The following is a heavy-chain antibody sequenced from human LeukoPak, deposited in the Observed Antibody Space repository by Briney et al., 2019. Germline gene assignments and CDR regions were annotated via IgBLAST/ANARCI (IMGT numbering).Heavy chain of an antibody. CDR2: IYSGGST. CDR1: GFTFSSYW. J-gene: IGHJ4*02. V-gene: IGHV3-53*01. D-gene: IGHD3-10*01. CDR3: ASNRVRGVIDYFDY. Sequence: PGGSLRLSCAASGFTFSSYWMSWVRQAPGKGLEWVSVIYSGGSTYYADSVKGRFTISRDNSKNTLYLQMNSLRAEDTAVYYCASNRVRGVIDYFDYWGQGTLVTVSS.